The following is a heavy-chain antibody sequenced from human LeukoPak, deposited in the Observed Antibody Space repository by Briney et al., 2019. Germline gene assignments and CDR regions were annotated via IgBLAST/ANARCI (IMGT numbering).Heavy chain of an antibody. V-gene: IGHV4-59*05. Sequence: SETLSLTCTVSGGSISSYYWSWIRQPPGKGPEWIGSIYYSGSTYYNPSLKSRVTISVDTSKNQFSLKLSSVTAADTAVYYCAREDEDITMVRGVIHYFDYWGQGTLVTVSS. D-gene: IGHD3-10*01. J-gene: IGHJ4*02. CDR3: AREDEDITMVRGVIHYFDY. CDR2: IYYSGST. CDR1: GGSISSYY.